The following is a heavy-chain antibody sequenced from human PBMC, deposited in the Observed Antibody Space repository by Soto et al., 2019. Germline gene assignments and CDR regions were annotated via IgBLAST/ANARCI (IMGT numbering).Heavy chain of an antibody. CDR3: SRSAMTLFGVVSIPPYFYSEMDV. CDR1: GGTFNRYA. CDR2: IIPIFGIG. J-gene: IGHJ6*02. V-gene: IGHV1-69*01. D-gene: IGHD3-3*01. Sequence: QVQLVQSGAEVKKPGSSVKVSCKASGGTFNRYAISWVRQAPGQGLEWMGGIIPIFGIGNDAQRFQGRVTITADESTCTAYMELSSLRSEDTGVYDCSRSAMTLFGVVSIPPYFYSEMDVWGQGTTVTVSS.